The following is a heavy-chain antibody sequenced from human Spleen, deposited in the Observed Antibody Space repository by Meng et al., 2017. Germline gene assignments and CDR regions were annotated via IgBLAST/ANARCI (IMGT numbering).Heavy chain of an antibody. J-gene: IGHJ4*02. D-gene: IGHD6-13*01. CDR1: GYNFPDYY. Sequence: ASVKVSCKPSGYNFPDYYIHWVRRAPGQGLEWMGRINPKSGDTHYAQKFQARVTMTGDTSISTAYMELSGLRSDDTAVYYCARDEDISAAGKLFGDYWGQGTLVIVSS. CDR3: ARDEDISAAGKLFGDY. CDR2: INPKSGDT. V-gene: IGHV1-2*06.